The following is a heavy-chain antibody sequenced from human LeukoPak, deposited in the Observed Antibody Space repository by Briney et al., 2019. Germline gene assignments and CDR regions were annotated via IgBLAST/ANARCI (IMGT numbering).Heavy chain of an antibody. Sequence: PSETLSLTCAVYGGSFSGYYWSWIRQPPGRGLEWIGYIYYSGNSNYNPSLKSRVTISADTSKNQFSLNLSSVTAADTAVYYCARAVPYYDFWSGYYNWFDPWGQGTLVTVSS. CDR3: ARAVPYYDFWSGYYNWFDP. CDR2: IYYSGNS. D-gene: IGHD3-3*01. J-gene: IGHJ5*02. V-gene: IGHV4-59*01. CDR1: GGSFSGYY.